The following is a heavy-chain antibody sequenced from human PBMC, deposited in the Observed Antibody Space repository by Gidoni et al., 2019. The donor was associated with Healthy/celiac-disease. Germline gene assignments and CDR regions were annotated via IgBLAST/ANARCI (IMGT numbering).Heavy chain of an antibody. CDR1: GSTLDAYA. CDR2: ISWNSGSI. V-gene: IGHV3-9*01. D-gene: IGHD2-2*01. J-gene: IGHJ4*02. CDR3: AKETSYCSSTSCPFFDY. Sequence: EVQLVESGGGLVQPGRSLRLSCSPSGSTLDAYAMHWVLQATGKGLEWVSGISWNSGSIGYAESVKGRFTSSRDNAKNSLYLQMNSLRAEDTALYYCAKETSYCSSTSCPFFDYWGQGTLVTVSS.